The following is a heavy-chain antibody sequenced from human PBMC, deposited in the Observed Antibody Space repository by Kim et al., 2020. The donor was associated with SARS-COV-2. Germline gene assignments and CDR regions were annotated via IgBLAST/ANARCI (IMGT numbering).Heavy chain of an antibody. V-gene: IGHV3-11*06. CDR2: ISGTHGYT. D-gene: IGHD3-16*01. CDR3: ARDRLGFFYFDL. Sequence: GGSLRLSCAASGFTFSHYYMSWVRQTPEKGLEWLSYISGTHGYTNYSDSVKGRFTISRDNAKNSLYLQMNSLTADDTAVYYCARDRLGFFYFDLGGRGTRVSLSS. CDR1: GFTFSHYY. J-gene: IGHJ2*01.